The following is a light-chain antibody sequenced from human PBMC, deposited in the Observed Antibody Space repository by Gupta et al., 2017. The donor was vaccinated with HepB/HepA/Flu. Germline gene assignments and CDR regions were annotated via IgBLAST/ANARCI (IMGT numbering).Light chain of an antibody. V-gene: IGKV3-20*01. J-gene: IGKJ4*01. CDR3: QHSDDSIPIS. Sequence: EIVLTQSPGTLSLSPGERATLSCRASQSFTRGYLAWYQQKPGQAPRLLIYGASSRDTGIPDRFSGSGSGTDFTLTISRLEPEDFAVYYCQHSDDSIPISFGRGTKVEMK. CDR1: QSFTRGY. CDR2: GAS.